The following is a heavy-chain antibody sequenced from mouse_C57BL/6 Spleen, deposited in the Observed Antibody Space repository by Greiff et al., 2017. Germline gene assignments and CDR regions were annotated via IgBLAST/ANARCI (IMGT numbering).Heavy chain of an antibody. CDR3: ARPDYYGSSYDFDY. Sequence: VQLQQPGAELVKPGASVKLSCKASGYTFTSYWMQWVKQRPGQGLEWIGEIDPSDSYTNYNQKFKGKATLTVDTSSSTAYMQLSSLTSEDSAVYYCARPDYYGSSYDFDYWGQGTTLTVSS. CDR1: GYTFTSYW. V-gene: IGHV1-50*01. J-gene: IGHJ2*01. CDR2: IDPSDSYT. D-gene: IGHD1-1*01.